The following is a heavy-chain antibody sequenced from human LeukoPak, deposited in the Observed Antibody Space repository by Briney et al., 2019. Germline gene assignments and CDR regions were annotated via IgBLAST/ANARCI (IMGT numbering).Heavy chain of an antibody. J-gene: IGHJ4*02. V-gene: IGHV3-7*01. CDR2: IRQDGGTK. CDR1: GFTFSSYG. Sequence: GRSLRLSCAASGFTFSSYGMHWVRQAPGKGLEWVANIRQDGGTKYYVDSVKGRFTISRDNAKNSLYLQMNSLRVEDTAVYYCARDLSYFDYWGQGTLVTVSS. CDR3: ARDLSYFDY.